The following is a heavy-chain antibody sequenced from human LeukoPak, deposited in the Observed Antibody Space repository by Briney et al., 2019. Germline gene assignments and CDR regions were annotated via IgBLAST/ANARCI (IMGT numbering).Heavy chain of an antibody. CDR2: ISGSGSST. V-gene: IGHV3-23*01. J-gene: IGHJ2*01. Sequence: GGSLRLSCAASGFTFSSYAMSWVRQAPGKGLEWVSAISGSGSSTYYADSVKGRFTISRDNSKNTLYLQMNSLRAEDTAVYYCAKYLNYYDSSGYYSVRYFDLWGRGTLVTVSS. CDR1: GFTFSSYA. CDR3: AKYLNYYDSSGYYSVRYFDL. D-gene: IGHD3-22*01.